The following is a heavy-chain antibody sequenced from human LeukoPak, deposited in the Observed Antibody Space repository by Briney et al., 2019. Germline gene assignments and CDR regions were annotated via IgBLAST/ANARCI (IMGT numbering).Heavy chain of an antibody. J-gene: IGHJ4*02. V-gene: IGHV4-38-2*02. CDR1: GYSISSGYY. D-gene: IGHD3-10*01. CDR3: ARKYGSGSYYNVGTFDY. Sequence: PSETLSLTCTVSGYSISSGYYWGWIRQPPGKGLEWIGSIYHSGSTYYNPSLKSRVTISVDTSKNQFSLKLSSVTAADTAVYYCARKYGSGSYYNVGTFDYWGQGTLVTVSS. CDR2: IYHSGST.